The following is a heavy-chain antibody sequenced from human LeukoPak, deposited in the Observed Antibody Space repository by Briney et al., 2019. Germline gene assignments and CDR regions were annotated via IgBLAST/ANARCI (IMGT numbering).Heavy chain of an antibody. D-gene: IGHD3-10*01. V-gene: IGHV3-30*02. J-gene: IGHJ4*02. CDR2: IRYDGSNK. Sequence: GGSLRLSCAASGFTFSSYGMHWVRQAPGKGLEWVAFIRYDGSNKYYADSVKGRFTISRDNSKNTLYLQMNSLRAEDTAVHYCAKGLYGSGTSNGDYFDYWGQGTLVTVSS. CDR3: AKGLYGSGTSNGDYFDY. CDR1: GFTFSSYG.